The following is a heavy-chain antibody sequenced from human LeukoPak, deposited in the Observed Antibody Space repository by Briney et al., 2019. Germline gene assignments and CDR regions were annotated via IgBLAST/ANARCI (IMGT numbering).Heavy chain of an antibody. CDR3: ARDPGCSSTSCYLNWFDP. Sequence: SETLSLTCTVSGGSISSYYWSWIRQPPGKGLEWIGYIYYSGSTNYNPSLKSRVTISVDTSKNQFSLKLSSVTAADTAVYYCARDPGCSSTSCYLNWFDPWGQGTLVTVSS. CDR1: GGSISSYY. J-gene: IGHJ5*02. V-gene: IGHV4-59*12. D-gene: IGHD2-2*01. CDR2: IYYSGST.